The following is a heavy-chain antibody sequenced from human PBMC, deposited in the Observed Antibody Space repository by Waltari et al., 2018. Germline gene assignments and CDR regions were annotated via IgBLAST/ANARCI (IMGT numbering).Heavy chain of an antibody. V-gene: IGHV1-69*01. CDR3: ARDVRGVIIPYYYYGMDV. CDR2: IIPIFGTA. D-gene: IGHD3-10*02. J-gene: IGHJ6*02. Sequence: QVQLVQSGAEVKKPGSSVKVSCTASGGTFSSYAISWVRQAPGQGLEWMGGIIPIFGTANYEQKFQGRVTITADESTSTAYMELSSLRSEDTAVYYCARDVRGVIIPYYYYGMDVWGQGTTVTVSS. CDR1: GGTFSSYA.